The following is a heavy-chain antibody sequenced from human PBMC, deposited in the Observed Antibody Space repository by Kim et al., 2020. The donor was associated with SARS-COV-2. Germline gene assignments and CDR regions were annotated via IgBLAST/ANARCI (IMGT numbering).Heavy chain of an antibody. CDR3: ARGIYGVDTDNWFDP. Sequence: PSLKSRVTISVETSKNQFSLKLSSLTAADTAVYYCARGIYGVDTDNWFDPWGQGTLVTVSS. D-gene: IGHD4-17*01. J-gene: IGHJ5*02. V-gene: IGHV4-31*02.